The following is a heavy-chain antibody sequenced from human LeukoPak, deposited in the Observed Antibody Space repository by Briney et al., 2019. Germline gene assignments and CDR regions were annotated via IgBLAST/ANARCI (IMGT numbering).Heavy chain of an antibody. Sequence: GGSLRLSCAASGFTVSSNYMSWVRQAPGKGLEWVSVIYSGGSTYYADSVKGRFTISRDNAKNSLYLQMNSLRAEDTAVYYCARAYYYGSGPREYYFDYWGQGTLVTVSS. D-gene: IGHD3-10*01. V-gene: IGHV3-53*01. CDR2: IYSGGST. J-gene: IGHJ4*02. CDR1: GFTVSSNY. CDR3: ARAYYYGSGPREYYFDY.